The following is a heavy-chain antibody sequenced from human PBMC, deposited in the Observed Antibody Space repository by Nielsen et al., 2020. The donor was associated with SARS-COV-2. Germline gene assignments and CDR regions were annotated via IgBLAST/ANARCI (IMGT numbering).Heavy chain of an antibody. CDR3: ARGSVVIISYYYYGMDV. J-gene: IGHJ6*02. V-gene: IGHV3-30*03. Sequence: GGSLRLSCAASGFTFSSYGMHWVRQAPGKGLEWVAVISYDGSNKYYADSVKGRFTISRDNAKNSLYLQMNSLRAEDTAVYYCARGSVVIISYYYYGMDVWGQGTTVTVSS. D-gene: IGHD3-3*01. CDR2: ISYDGSNK. CDR1: GFTFSSYG.